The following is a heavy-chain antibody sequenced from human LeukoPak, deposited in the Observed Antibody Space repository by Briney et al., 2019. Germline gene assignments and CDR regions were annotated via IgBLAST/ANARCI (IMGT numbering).Heavy chain of an antibody. Sequence: GGSLRLFCAASGFTFSRYGMNWVRQAPGKGLEWVEVIWFDGSIKSYADSVEGRFTISRDNSKDTAYLEMNSLRAEDTAIYYCPRTPSTHLWIDYWGQGTLVTVSS. D-gene: IGHD5-12*01. CDR3: PRTPSTHLWIDY. CDR2: IWFDGSIK. V-gene: IGHV3-33*01. J-gene: IGHJ4*02. CDR1: GFTFSRYG.